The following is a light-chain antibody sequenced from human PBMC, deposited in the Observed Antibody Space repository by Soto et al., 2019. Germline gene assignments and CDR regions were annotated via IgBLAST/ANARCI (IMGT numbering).Light chain of an antibody. CDR2: GAS. V-gene: IGKV3-20*01. CDR1: QGLSSNY. CDR3: QQYCSSPPKYT. Sequence: EIVLTQSPGTLSLSPGERATLSCRASQGLSSNYLAWYQQKPGQAPRLLIYGASSRATGIPDRFSGSGSGTDFTLTISRLEPEDFAVYYCQQYCSSPPKYTFGQGTKLEIK. J-gene: IGKJ2*01.